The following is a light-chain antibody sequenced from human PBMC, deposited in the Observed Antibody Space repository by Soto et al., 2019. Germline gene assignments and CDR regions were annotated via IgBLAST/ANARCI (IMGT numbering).Light chain of an antibody. J-gene: IGKJ4*01. V-gene: IGKV3-11*01. CDR2: DAS. CDR1: RSVSSY. Sequence: EIVLTQSPATLSLSPGERATLSCGASRSVSSYLAWYQQKPGQAPRLLIYDASYRDPGIPARFSGSGSGTAFSLAISRLEPEVFEAYYCPHRSAWPSRLTFGGGNKVEIK. CDR3: PHRSAWPSRLT.